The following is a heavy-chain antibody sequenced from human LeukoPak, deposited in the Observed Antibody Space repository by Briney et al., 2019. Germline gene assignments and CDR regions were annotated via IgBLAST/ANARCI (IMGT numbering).Heavy chain of an antibody. CDR3: ARDRDGYNGGDY. CDR1: GFTFTNYG. V-gene: IGHV1-18*01. J-gene: IGHJ4*02. Sequence: ASVKVSCKASGFTFTNYGINWVRQAPRQGLEWMGWISVYNVNTNYAQKLQGRVTMTTDTSTSTAYMELRSLRSDDTAVYYCARDRDGYNGGDYWGQGTLVTVSS. CDR2: ISVYNVNT. D-gene: IGHD5-24*01.